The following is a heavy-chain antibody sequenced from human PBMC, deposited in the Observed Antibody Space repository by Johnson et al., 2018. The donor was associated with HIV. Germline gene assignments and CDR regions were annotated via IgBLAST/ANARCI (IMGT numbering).Heavy chain of an antibody. Sequence: VQLVESGGGLVQPGGSLRLSCAASGFTVSSNYMSWVRQAPGKGLAWVSVIYSGGSTYYADSVKGRFTISSDNSKNTLYLQMNSLRAEDTAVYYCARDRWATYYYDSSGHGGVFDIWGQGTVVTVSS. CDR1: GFTVSSNY. J-gene: IGHJ3*02. CDR2: IYSGGST. CDR3: ARDRWATYYYDSSGHGGVFDI. D-gene: IGHD3-22*01. V-gene: IGHV3-66*01.